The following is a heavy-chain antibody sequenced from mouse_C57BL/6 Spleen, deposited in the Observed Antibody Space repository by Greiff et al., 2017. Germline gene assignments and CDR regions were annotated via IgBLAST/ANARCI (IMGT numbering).Heavy chain of an antibody. CDR2: IDPDNGDT. V-gene: IGHV14-4*01. CDR1: GFNIKDDY. Sequence: EVQLQQSGAELVRPGASVKLSCTASGFNIKDDYMHWVKQRPEQGLEWIGWIDPDNGDTEYASKFQGKATITADTSSNTAYLQLSSLTSEDTAVYYCIAGDYGSSYVFAYWGQGTLVTVSA. CDR3: IAGDYGSSYVFAY. D-gene: IGHD1-1*01. J-gene: IGHJ3*01.